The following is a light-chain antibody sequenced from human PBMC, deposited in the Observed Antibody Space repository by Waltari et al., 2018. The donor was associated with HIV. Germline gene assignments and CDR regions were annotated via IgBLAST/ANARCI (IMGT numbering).Light chain of an antibody. V-gene: IGKV2D-29*02. Sequence: VMTQNPVSLSVTPGQPASISCRSSQSLVHSDGKTYFYRFRKTSGQSRQTLIYEVSKRFSGVPAGFSGSESGTDVTLKISRVEAEDDGVYYGRQSIHLPRTFGQGTKVEIK. CDR3: RQSIHLPRT. CDR1: QSLVHSDGKTY. CDR2: EVS. J-gene: IGKJ1*01.